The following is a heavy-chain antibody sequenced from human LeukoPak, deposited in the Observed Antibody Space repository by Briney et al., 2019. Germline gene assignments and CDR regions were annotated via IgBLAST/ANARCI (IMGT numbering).Heavy chain of an antibody. Sequence: ASVKVSCKASGYIFTGSYIHWVRQAPGQGLEWMGWINPNSGGTNRAQKFQGRVTLTWDTSTNTAYMELIRLNSNDTAVYYCARALSSLRLYYFDSWGQATLVTVSS. CDR3: ARALSSLRLYYFDS. J-gene: IGHJ4*02. V-gene: IGHV1-2*02. CDR1: GYIFTGSY. D-gene: IGHD6-6*01. CDR2: INPNSGGT.